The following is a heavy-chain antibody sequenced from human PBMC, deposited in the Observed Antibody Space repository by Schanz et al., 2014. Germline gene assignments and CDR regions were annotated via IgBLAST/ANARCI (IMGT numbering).Heavy chain of an antibody. CDR3: ARGGVYCSSTTCRTCCAFDI. D-gene: IGHD2-2*01. CDR2: IKQDGSEK. J-gene: IGHJ3*02. V-gene: IGHV3-7*01. Sequence: EVQLVESGGGLVQPGGSLRLSCAASGFTFSSYWMSWVRQAPGKGLEWVANIKQDGSEKYYVDSVQGRFTISRDNAKNSLYLQMNSLRAEDTAVYYCARGGVYCSSTTCRTCCAFDIWGQGTMVTVS. CDR1: GFTFSSYW.